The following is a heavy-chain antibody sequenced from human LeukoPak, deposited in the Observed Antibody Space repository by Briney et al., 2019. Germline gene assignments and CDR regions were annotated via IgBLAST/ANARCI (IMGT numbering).Heavy chain of an antibody. CDR2: ISSSSTSI. J-gene: IGHJ4*02. CDR1: GFTFSSHT. Sequence: GGSLRLSCAASGFTFSSHTMTWVRQGPGKGLDWVASISSSSTSIYYADSVKGRFTISRDNSKNTLYLQMNSLRAEDTAVYYCARAEVVVTAIIDYWGQGTLVTVSS. D-gene: IGHD2-21*02. V-gene: IGHV3-21*01. CDR3: ARAEVVVTAIIDY.